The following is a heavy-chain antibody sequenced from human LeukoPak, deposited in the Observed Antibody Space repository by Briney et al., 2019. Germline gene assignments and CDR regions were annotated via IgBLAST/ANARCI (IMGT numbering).Heavy chain of an antibody. CDR2: ISYDGSNK. CDR1: GFTFSSYG. CDR3: ARDDLLLHITMVREAYKADGMDV. J-gene: IGHJ6*02. V-gene: IGHV3-30*03. D-gene: IGHD3-10*01. Sequence: GGSLRLSCAASGFTFSSYGMHWVRQAPGKGLEWVAVISYDGSNKYYADSVKGRFTISRDNSKNTLYLQMNSLRAEDTAVYYCARDDLLLHITMVREAYKADGMDVWGQGTTVTVSS.